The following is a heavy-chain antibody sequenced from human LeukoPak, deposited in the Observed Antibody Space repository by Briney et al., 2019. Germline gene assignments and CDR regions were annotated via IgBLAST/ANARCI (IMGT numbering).Heavy chain of an antibody. Sequence: GXXLRLSCAASGFTFSSHAMSWVRQAPGKGLEWVSSLSGSGGSTYHADSVKGRFIISRDNSKNTLYLQLNSLRAEDTAVYYCAKGGSTSRVTTSRVVFGYYYYMDVWGKGTPVTVSS. CDR1: GFTFSSHA. V-gene: IGHV3-23*01. D-gene: IGHD4-17*01. CDR3: AKGGSTSRVTTSRVVFGYYYYMDV. J-gene: IGHJ6*03. CDR2: LSGSGGST.